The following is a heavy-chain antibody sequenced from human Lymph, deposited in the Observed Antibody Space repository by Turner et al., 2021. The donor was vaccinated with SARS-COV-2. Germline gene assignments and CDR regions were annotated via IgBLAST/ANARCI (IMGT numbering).Heavy chain of an antibody. D-gene: IGHD6-13*01. Sequence: QVQLVQSGAEVKKPGSSVKVSCKASGGTFSSYAISWVRQAPGKGLEGMGGTIPILGIANYAQGFKGRVTITAEKSTSTAYLELSSLRSEDTAVYYCARIAAPGMGGGVFYYYYGMDVWGQGTTVTVS. CDR2: TIPILGIA. V-gene: IGHV1-69*10. CDR3: ARIAAPGMGGGVFYYYYGMDV. CDR1: GGTFSSYA. J-gene: IGHJ6*02.